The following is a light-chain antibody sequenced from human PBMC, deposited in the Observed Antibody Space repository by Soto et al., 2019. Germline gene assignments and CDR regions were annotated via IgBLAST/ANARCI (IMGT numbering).Light chain of an antibody. V-gene: IGKV1-5*01. J-gene: IGKJ4*01. CDR2: DAP. CDR3: QQYNNYPLT. Sequence: DIQMTQSPSTLSASVGDRLTITCRASQGISSWLAWYQQKPGKAPNLLAHDAPSLESGVPSRFSGSGSGTEFIVTISSLQLDGFATDYGQQYNNYPLTCGGGTKGVSK. CDR1: QGISSW.